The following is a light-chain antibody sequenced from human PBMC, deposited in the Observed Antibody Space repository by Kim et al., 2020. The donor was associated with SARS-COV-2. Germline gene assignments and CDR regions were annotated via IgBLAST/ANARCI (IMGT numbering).Light chain of an antibody. J-gene: IGLJ2*01. Sequence: LGPTVRITCPGDIRRSYYASWYQQKPGQAPVLVIYGKNNRPSGIPDRFSGSSSGNTASLTITGAQAEDEADYYCNSRDSSGNHHVVFGGGTQLTVL. V-gene: IGLV3-19*01. CDR3: NSRDSSGNHHVV. CDR2: GKN. CDR1: IRRSYY.